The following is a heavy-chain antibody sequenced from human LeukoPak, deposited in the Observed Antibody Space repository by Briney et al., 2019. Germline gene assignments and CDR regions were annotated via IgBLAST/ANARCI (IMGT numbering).Heavy chain of an antibody. D-gene: IGHD6-19*01. CDR2: INHSGST. CDR1: GGSFSGYY. J-gene: IGHJ6*02. Sequence: SETLSLTCAVYGGSFSGYYWSWIRQPPGKGLEWIGEINHSGSTNYNPSLKSRVTISVDTSKNQFSLKLSSVTAADTAVYYCARFYGRQWLPLGQYYYYYYGMDVWGQGTTVTVSS. CDR3: ARFYGRQWLPLGQYYYYYYGMDV. V-gene: IGHV4-34*01.